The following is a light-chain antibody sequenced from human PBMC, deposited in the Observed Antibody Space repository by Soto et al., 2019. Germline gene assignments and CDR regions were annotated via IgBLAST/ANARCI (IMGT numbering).Light chain of an antibody. CDR3: QQYNNWPLT. CDR2: GAS. J-gene: IGKJ3*01. Sequence: EIVMTQSPATLSVSPGERATLSCRASQSVSSNLAWYQQKPGQALRLLIYGASTRATGIPARFSGSGSGTEFPLTISSLQSEDFAVYYCQQYNNWPLTFGPGTKVDIK. CDR1: QSVSSN. V-gene: IGKV3-15*01.